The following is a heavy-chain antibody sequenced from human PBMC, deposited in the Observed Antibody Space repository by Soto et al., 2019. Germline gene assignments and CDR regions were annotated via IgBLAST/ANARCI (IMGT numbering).Heavy chain of an antibody. V-gene: IGHV5-51*01. CDR1: GRTFSNHW. J-gene: IGHJ3*02. CDR2: IYPGDSDA. CDR3: ARQGDMAATPADAFDI. D-gene: IGHD6-19*01. Sequence: PGESLKLSCHVTGRTFSNHWIAWVRQLPGKGLEWMGIIYPGDSDARYSPSFAGQVTISVDKSINTAYLHWSSLEASDSAVYYCARQGDMAATPADAFDIWGQGTLVTVSS.